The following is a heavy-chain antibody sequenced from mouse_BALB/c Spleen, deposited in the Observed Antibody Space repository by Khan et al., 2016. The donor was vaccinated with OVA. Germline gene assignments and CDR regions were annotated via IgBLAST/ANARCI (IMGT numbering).Heavy chain of an antibody. D-gene: IGHD1-1*01. J-gene: IGHJ3*01. V-gene: IGHV3-2*02. CDR1: GYSITSDYA. CDR3: SRGTVGRFAY. Sequence: VQLVESGPGLVKPSQSLSLTCTVTGYSITSDYAWNWIRQFPGNKLEWMGFISYSGSTSYNPSLKSRISITRDTSKNQFFLQLNSVTTEDTATYYCSRGTVGRFAYWGQGTLVTVSA. CDR2: ISYSGST.